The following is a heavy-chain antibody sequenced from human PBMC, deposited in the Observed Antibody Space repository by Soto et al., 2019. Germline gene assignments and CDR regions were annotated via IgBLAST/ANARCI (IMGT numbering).Heavy chain of an antibody. CDR2: INPNTGGT. CDR3: ARDRPPDY. Sequence: QVQLVQSGAEVKKPGASVKVSCKASGYTFTAYYIHWVRQAPGQGLEWMGWINPNTGGTNYAQKFQHRVTRARDPSITTTSMELSRLRTDDTAVYYCARDRPPDYWGQGTLFTVSS. D-gene: IGHD6-6*01. CDR1: GYTFTAYY. V-gene: IGHV1-2*02. J-gene: IGHJ4*02.